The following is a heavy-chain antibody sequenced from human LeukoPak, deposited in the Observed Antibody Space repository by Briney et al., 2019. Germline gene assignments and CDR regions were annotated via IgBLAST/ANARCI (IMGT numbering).Heavy chain of an antibody. CDR2: IWYDASNK. J-gene: IGHJ5*02. V-gene: IGHV3-33*01. D-gene: IGHD3-10*01. CDR3: ARLEVRGVIGP. CDR1: GFTFSSFG. Sequence: RSLTLSCAASGFTFSSFGMHWVRQAPGKGLEWVAVIWYDASNKYYADSVKGRFTISRDNSKNTLYLQMNSLRAEDTAVYFCARLEVRGVIGPWGQGTLVTVSS.